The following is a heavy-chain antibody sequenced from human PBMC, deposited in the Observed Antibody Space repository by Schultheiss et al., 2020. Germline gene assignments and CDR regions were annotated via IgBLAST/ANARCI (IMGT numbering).Heavy chain of an antibody. CDR1: GFTFSSYG. CDR2: ISGSGGST. Sequence: GESLKISCAASGFTFSSYGMHWVRQAPGKGLEWVSAISGSGGSTYYADSVKGRFTISRDNSKNTLYLQMNSLRAEDTAVYYCASAVAAPYYYYYGMDVWGQGATVTVSS. J-gene: IGHJ6*02. CDR3: ASAVAAPYYYYYGMDV. D-gene: IGHD6-19*01. V-gene: IGHV3-23*01.